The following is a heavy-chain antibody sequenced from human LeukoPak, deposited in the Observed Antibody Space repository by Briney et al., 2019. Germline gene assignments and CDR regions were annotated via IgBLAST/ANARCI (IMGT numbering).Heavy chain of an antibody. CDR1: GFTFSSYW. Sequence: PGGSLRLSCAASGFTFSSYWMHWVRQAPGKGLVWVSRINSDGSSTSYADSVKGRFTISRDNAKNSLYLQMNSLRAEDTAVYYCARVSRLGGGNFYGMDVWGQGTTVTVSS. V-gene: IGHV3-74*01. CDR3: ARVSRLGGGNFYGMDV. J-gene: IGHJ6*02. D-gene: IGHD4-23*01. CDR2: INSDGSST.